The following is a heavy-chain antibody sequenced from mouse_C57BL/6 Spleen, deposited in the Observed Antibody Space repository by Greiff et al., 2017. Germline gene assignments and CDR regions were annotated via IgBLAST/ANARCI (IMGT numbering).Heavy chain of an antibody. CDR2: INPSKGGP. CDR3: ARAGDGSSWFAY. J-gene: IGHJ3*01. V-gene: IGHV1-53*01. CDR1: AYTFTSYW. D-gene: IGHD1-1*01. Sequence: QVQLQQPGTELVKPGAPVKLSCKAPAYTFTSYWMHWVKQRPGQGLEWFGNINPSKGGPSYNEKFKSKATLTVDKSSSAAYMQLSSLTSEDSAVYYCARAGDGSSWFAYWGQGTLVTVSA.